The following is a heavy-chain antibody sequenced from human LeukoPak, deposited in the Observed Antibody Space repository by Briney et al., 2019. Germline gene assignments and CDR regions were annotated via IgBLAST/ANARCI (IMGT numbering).Heavy chain of an antibody. CDR3: ARDTYDILTGYYKWAFDI. J-gene: IGHJ3*02. D-gene: IGHD3-9*01. CDR2: ISSSSSYI. V-gene: IGHV3-21*06. CDR1: GFTFSSYT. Sequence: GGSLRLSCAASGFTFSSYTMNWVRQAPGKGLEWVSSISSSSSYIYYADPVKGRFTISRDNAKNSLYLQMNSLRAEDTAVYYCARDTYDILTGYYKWAFDIWGQGTMVTVSS.